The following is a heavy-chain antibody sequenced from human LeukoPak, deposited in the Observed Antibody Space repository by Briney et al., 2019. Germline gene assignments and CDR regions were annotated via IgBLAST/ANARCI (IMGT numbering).Heavy chain of an antibody. J-gene: IGHJ5*02. Sequence: GGSLRLSCAASGFTFSSYAMHWVRQAPGKGLEWVAVISYDGSNKYYADSVKGRFTISRDNSKSTLYLQMNSLRAEDTAVYYCAREENWFDPWGQGTLVTVSS. CDR3: AREENWFDP. CDR2: ISYDGSNK. V-gene: IGHV3-30*04. CDR1: GFTFSSYA.